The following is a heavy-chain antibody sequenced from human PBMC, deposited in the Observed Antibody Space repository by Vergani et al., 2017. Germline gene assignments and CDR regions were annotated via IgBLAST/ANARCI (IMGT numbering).Heavy chain of an antibody. Sequence: QVQLQESGPGLVKPSQTLSLTCTVSGGSISSGSYYWSWIRQPAGKGLEWIGRIYTSGSTNYNPFLKSRVTISVDTSKNQFSLKLSSVTAADTAVYYCARSPIFYDILTGNQAFDYWGQGTLVTVSS. CDR1: GGSISSGSYY. CDR3: ARSPIFYDILTGNQAFDY. D-gene: IGHD3-9*01. J-gene: IGHJ4*02. CDR2: IYTSGST. V-gene: IGHV4-61*02.